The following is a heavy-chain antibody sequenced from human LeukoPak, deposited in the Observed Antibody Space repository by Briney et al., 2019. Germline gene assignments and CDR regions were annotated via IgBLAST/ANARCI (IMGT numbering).Heavy chain of an antibody. CDR1: GYTLTELS. CDR3: ATFRYDSSGFDY. D-gene: IGHD3-22*01. Sequence: ASVKVSCKVSGYTLTELSMHWVRQAPGKGLEWMGGFDPEDGETIYAQKFQGRVTMTEDTSTDTAYMELSSLRSEDTAVYYCATFRYDSSGFDYWGQGTLVTVSS. V-gene: IGHV1-24*01. J-gene: IGHJ4*02. CDR2: FDPEDGET.